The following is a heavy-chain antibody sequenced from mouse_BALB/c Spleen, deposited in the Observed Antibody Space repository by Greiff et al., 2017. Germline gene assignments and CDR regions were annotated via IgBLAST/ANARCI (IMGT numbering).Heavy chain of an antibody. CDR2: NDPANGNT. J-gene: IGHJ2*01. CDR3: ARSNYFDY. V-gene: IGHV14-3*02. Sequence: VQLQQSGAELVKPGASVKLSCTASGFNIKDTYMHWVKQRPEQGLEWIGRNDPANGNTKYDPKFQGKATITADTSSNTAYLQLSSLTSEDTAVYYCARSNYFDYWGQGTTLTVSS. CDR1: GFNIKDTY.